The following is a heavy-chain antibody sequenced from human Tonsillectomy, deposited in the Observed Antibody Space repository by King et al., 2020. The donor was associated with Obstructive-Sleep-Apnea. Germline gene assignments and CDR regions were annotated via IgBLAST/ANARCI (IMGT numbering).Heavy chain of an antibody. CDR3: ARVRDYDVLTGYYGDAFHI. CDR2: IDPSDSYT. V-gene: IGHV5-10-1*01. D-gene: IGHD3-9*01. CDR1: GYSFTSYW. J-gene: IGHJ3*02. Sequence: QLVQSGAEVKKPGESLRISCKGSGYSFTSYWITWVRQMPARGLEWMGRIDPSDSYTNYSPSFQGHVTISTDKSISTAYLQWSRLKASDTAMYYCARVRDYDVLTGYYGDAFHIWGQGTKVTVSS.